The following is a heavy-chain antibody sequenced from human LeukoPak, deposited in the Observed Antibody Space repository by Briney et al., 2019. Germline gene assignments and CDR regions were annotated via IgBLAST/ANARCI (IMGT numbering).Heavy chain of an antibody. Sequence: KPGGSLRLSCSASGFTFSDYYMSWMRQAPGKGLECGAYISSSGSTINYADSVKGRFTISRDNAQNSLYLQMNSLRAEDTAVYYCARDGPAPAPDYWGQGPLVTVSS. CDR1: GFTFSDYY. CDR3: ARDGPAPAPDY. V-gene: IGHV3-11*01. CDR2: ISSSGSTI. D-gene: IGHD2-15*01. J-gene: IGHJ4*02.